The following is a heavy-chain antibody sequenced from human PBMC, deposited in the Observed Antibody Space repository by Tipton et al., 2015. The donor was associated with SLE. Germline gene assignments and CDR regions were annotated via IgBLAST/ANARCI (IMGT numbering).Heavy chain of an antibody. CDR1: GGSISGRY. CDR2: IYYSGST. V-gene: IGHV4-59*11. J-gene: IGHJ5*02. Sequence: TLSLTCTVSGGSISGRYWTWIRQPPGKGLEWIGYIYYSGSTNYNPPLKSRVTISVDTSKNQFSLKLSSVTAADTAVYYCARGGDSSGFGWFDPWGQGTLVTVSS. D-gene: IGHD6-19*01. CDR3: ARGGDSSGFGWFDP.